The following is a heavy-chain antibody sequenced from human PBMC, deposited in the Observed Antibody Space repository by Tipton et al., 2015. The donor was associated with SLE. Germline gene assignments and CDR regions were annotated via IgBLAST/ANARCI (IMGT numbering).Heavy chain of an antibody. Sequence: TLSLTCTVSGGSISSYYWSWIRQPPGKGLEWIGYIYYSGSTNYNPSLKSRVTISVDTSKNQFSLKLSSVTAADTAVYFCAKQTGVGGSEYFQHWGQGTLVTVSS. CDR3: AKQTGVGGSEYFQH. CDR2: IYYSGST. J-gene: IGHJ1*01. CDR1: GGSISSYY. V-gene: IGHV4-59*08. D-gene: IGHD1-1*01.